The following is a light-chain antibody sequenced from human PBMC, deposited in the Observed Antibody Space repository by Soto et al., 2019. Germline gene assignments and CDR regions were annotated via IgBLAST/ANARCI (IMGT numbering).Light chain of an antibody. CDR2: EVS. CDR1: NSDIGSYNR. Sequence: QSALTQPPSVSGSPGQSVTISCSGTNSDIGSYNRVSWYQQPPGTAPKLIIYEVSHRPSGVPARFSGSKSANAASLTISGLQAGDEADYYCSSYTTSSTLVFGGGTKLTVL. V-gene: IGLV2-18*02. CDR3: SSYTTSSTLV. J-gene: IGLJ3*02.